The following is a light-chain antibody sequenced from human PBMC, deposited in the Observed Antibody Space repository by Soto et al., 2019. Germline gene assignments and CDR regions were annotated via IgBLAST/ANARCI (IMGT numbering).Light chain of an antibody. V-gene: IGLV4-69*01. CDR1: SGHSSYS. CDR3: QTWANDVHVV. CDR2: LNNDGSY. Sequence: QLVLTQPPSASASLGASVKFTCTLSSGHSSYSVAWHQRQPEKGPRYLMKLNNDGSYSKGDGVPDRFSGSSSGAERYLTISSLQPDDEAEYYCQTWANDVHVVFGGGTKLTV. J-gene: IGLJ2*01.